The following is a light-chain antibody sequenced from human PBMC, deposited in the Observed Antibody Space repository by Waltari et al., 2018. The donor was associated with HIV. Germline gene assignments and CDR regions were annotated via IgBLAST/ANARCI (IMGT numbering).Light chain of an antibody. V-gene: IGLV1-40*01. CDR2: DNV. CDR3: HSYDRTLGGSV. Sequence: QSVLTQPPSVSGAPGQRVTISCTGGRSNIGAGYDVHWYQQLPGTAPKLLISDNVNRPSGVPNRFSESRSGTSASLTITGLQADDEADYFCHSYDRTLGGSVFGGGTKVTVL. J-gene: IGLJ3*02. CDR1: RSNIGAGYD.